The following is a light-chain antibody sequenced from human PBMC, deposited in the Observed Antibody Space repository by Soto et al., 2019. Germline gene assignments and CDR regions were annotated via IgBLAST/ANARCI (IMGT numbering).Light chain of an antibody. CDR1: QSVSSSY. CDR2: GAS. CDR3: QQYGSSPGT. V-gene: IGKV3-20*01. Sequence: EIVLTQSPGTLSLSPGERATLSCRASQSVSSSYLAWYQQKPGQAPRLLIYGASSRATGIPDRFSGSGSGTDFTLTMSRLEPEDFAAYYCQQYGSSPGTFGQGTKVEIK. J-gene: IGKJ1*01.